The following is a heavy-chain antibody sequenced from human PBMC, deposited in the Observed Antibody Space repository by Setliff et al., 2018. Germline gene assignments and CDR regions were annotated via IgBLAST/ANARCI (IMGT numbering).Heavy chain of an antibody. Sequence: ASVKVCCKASGYTFTSYYMHWVRQAPGQGLEWMGIINPSGGSTSYAQKFQGRVTMTRDTSTSTVYMELSSLRSEDTAVYYCARDASYNFWSGYRGAFDYWGQGTLVS. J-gene: IGHJ4*02. CDR1: GYTFTSYY. CDR2: INPSGGST. D-gene: IGHD3-3*01. CDR3: ARDASYNFWSGYRGAFDY. V-gene: IGHV1-46*01.